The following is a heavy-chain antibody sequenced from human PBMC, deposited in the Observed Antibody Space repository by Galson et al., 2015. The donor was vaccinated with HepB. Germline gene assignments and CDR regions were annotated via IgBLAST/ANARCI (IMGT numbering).Heavy chain of an antibody. Sequence: LRLSCAASGFTLRSYGMHWVRQAPGKGLEWVAVISYDGSNKYYADSVKGRVTISRDNSKNTLYLQMNSLRAEDTAVYYCAKGPNYYDSSGYYYSLGYWGQGTLVTVSS. CDR3: AKGPNYYDSSGYYYSLGY. V-gene: IGHV3-30*18. CDR1: GFTLRSYG. CDR2: ISYDGSNK. J-gene: IGHJ4*02. D-gene: IGHD3-22*01.